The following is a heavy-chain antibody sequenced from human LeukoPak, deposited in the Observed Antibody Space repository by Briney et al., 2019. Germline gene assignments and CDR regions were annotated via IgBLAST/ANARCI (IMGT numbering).Heavy chain of an antibody. CDR3: ARGRYSSSWYFHQPQTYYYYYGMDV. D-gene: IGHD6-13*01. J-gene: IGHJ6*02. CDR2: INHSGST. Sequence: SETLSLTCAVYGGSFSGYYWSWIRQPPGKGLEWIGEINHSGSTNYNPSLKSRATISVDTSKNQFSLKLSSVTAADTAVYYCARGRYSSSWYFHQPQTYYYYYGMDVWGQGTTVTVSS. CDR1: GGSFSGYY. V-gene: IGHV4-34*01.